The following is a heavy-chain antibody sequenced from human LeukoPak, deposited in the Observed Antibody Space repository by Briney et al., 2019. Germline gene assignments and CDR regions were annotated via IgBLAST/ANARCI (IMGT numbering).Heavy chain of an antibody. CDR2: IGGSGNSA. D-gene: IGHD2-8*02. CDR3: ARDLPMTYCTVGETCYPNFYFDL. V-gene: IGHV3-11*01. Sequence: GGSLRLSCAASGFIFSDFYMSWIRQAPGKGLEWIANIGGSGNSADYAGSVKGRFTISRDNAKNSLYLQMSTLRAEDMAVYYCARDLPMTYCTVGETCYPNFYFDLWGRGTLVTVSS. CDR1: GFIFSDFY. J-gene: IGHJ2*01.